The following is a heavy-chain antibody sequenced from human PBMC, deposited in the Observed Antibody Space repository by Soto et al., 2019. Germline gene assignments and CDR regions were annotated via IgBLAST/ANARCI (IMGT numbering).Heavy chain of an antibody. Sequence: QVQLVESGGGVVQPGTSLRLSCAASGFIFRMYGMHWFRQAPGKGLEWLAVVSYDGSNQYYADSVKGRFTISRDNSKNTLDLQMSSLRVEDTAVYYCARYDHRWFDPWGQGTLVSVSS. J-gene: IGHJ5*02. CDR2: VSYDGSNQ. V-gene: IGHV3-33*05. CDR1: GFIFRMYG. CDR3: ARYDHRWFDP. D-gene: IGHD3-3*01.